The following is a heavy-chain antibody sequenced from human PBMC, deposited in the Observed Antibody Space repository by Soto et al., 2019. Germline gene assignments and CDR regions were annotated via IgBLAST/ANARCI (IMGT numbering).Heavy chain of an antibody. CDR3: ARTPGVITVISAFDH. J-gene: IGHJ4*02. V-gene: IGHV3-23*01. CDR2: ISGSGSST. CDR1: GFTFNKHA. Sequence: PWGSLRLSCVASGFTFNKHALACFRHAPLKGLEWVSAISGSGSSTYDSDSVKGRFTISRDNSNNTLYLQMNSLRAEDTAIYYCARTPGVITVISAFDHWGQGTPVTVSS. D-gene: IGHD3-22*01.